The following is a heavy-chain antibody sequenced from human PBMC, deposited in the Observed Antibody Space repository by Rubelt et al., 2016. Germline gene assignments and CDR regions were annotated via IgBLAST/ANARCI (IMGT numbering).Heavy chain of an antibody. CDR2: FFHDGST. CDR1: GYSINNGYY. D-gene: IGHD5-18*01. J-gene: IGHJ4*02. Sequence: QVQLQESGPGLVKPSETLSLTSTVSGYSINNGYYWGWIRQPPGKGLEWIASFFHDGSTKYNPSLKSRVTISKDGSKTQFPLRLSSLPSAVPAVYYCARHPTALDSSYFDYWGQGTLVTVSS. CDR3: ARHPTALDSSYFDY. V-gene: IGHV4-38-2*02.